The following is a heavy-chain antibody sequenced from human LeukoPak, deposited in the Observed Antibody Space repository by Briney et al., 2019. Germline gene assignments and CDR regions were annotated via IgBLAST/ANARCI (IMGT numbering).Heavy chain of an antibody. D-gene: IGHD5-24*01. CDR3: AESLRWLHGSAFDI. CDR2: INHSGST. Sequence: PSETLSLTCAVYGGSFSGYYWSWIRQPPGKGLEWIGEINHSGSTNYNPSLKSRVTISVDTSKNQFSLKLSSVTAADAAVYYCAESLRWLHGSAFDIWGQGAMGTVSS. CDR1: GGSFSGYY. V-gene: IGHV4-34*01. J-gene: IGHJ3*02.